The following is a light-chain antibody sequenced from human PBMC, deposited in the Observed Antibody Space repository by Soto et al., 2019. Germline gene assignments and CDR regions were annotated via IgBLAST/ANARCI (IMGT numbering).Light chain of an antibody. V-gene: IGLV3-21*02. CDR1: NIGGKS. CDR2: DDS. J-gene: IGLJ2*01. Sequence: SYELTQPPSVSVAPGQTAKISCGGNNIGGKSVQWYQQRPGQAPVLVVYDDSDRPSGIPERISGSNSGNTATLTISKVEAGDEADYYCHVWDITSLTVFGGGTKLTVL. CDR3: HVWDITSLTV.